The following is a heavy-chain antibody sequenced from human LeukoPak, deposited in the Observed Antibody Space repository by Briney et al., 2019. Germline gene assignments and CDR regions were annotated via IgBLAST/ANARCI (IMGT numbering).Heavy chain of an antibody. CDR1: GGSISSSSYY. CDR3: ARDFDGSGSPFDY. Sequence: PSQTLSLTCSVSGGSISSSSYYWGCIRQPPGKGLECIGSIYYSGSTYYNPSLKSRVTISVDTSKNQFSLKLSSVTAADTAVYYCARDFDGSGSPFDYWGQGTLVTVSS. D-gene: IGHD3-10*01. J-gene: IGHJ4*02. CDR2: IYYSGST. V-gene: IGHV4-39*07.